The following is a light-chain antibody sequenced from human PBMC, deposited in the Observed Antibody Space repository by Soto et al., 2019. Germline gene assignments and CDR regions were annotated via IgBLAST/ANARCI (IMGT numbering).Light chain of an antibody. CDR1: QSVSSSY. CDR3: QQYGSSYT. CDR2: GAS. V-gene: IGKV3-20*01. Sequence: EIVLTQSPGTLSLSPGERATLSCRASQSVSSSYLAWYQQKPGQAPRLLIYGASSTATGIPDRFSGSGSGTDFTLTISRLEPDDFAVYYCQQYGSSYTFGQGTKLEIK. J-gene: IGKJ2*01.